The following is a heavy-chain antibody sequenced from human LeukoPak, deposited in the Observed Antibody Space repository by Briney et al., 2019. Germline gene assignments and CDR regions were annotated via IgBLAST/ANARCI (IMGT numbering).Heavy chain of an antibody. CDR1: GFTFSSYS. J-gene: IGHJ3*02. D-gene: IGHD3-22*01. V-gene: IGHV3-21*01. CDR2: ISSSSSYI. Sequence: ETGGSLRLSCAASGFTFSSYSMNWVRQAPGKGLEWVSFISSSSSYIYYADSVKGRFTISRDNAKNSLYLQMNSLRAEDTAVYYCARDFLADYYDSSGYYSGAFDIWGQGAMVTVSS. CDR3: ARDFLADYYDSSGYYSGAFDI.